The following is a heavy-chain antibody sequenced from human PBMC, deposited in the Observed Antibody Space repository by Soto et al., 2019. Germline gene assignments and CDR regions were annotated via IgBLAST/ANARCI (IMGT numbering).Heavy chain of an antibody. Sequence: GASVKVSCKASGGTFSSYAISWVRQAPGQGLEWMGGIIPIFGTANYAQKFQGRVTITADESTSTAYMELSSLRSEDTAVYYCAREPGDHSSGSPYFDYWGQGTLVTVSA. CDR3: AREPGDHSSGSPYFDY. D-gene: IGHD3-22*01. V-gene: IGHV1-69*13. CDR1: GGTFSSYA. CDR2: IIPIFGTA. J-gene: IGHJ4*02.